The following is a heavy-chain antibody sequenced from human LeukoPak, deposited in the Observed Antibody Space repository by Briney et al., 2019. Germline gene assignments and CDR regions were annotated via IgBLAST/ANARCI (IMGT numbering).Heavy chain of an antibody. CDR1: GGTFSSYA. J-gene: IGHJ5*02. Sequence: GASVKVSCKASGGTFSSYAISWVRQAPGQGLEWMGGIIPIFGTANYAQKFQGRVTITADESTSTAYMELSSLRSEDTAVYYCVREAPSGCSSTSCYLPGLYNWFDPWGQGTLVTVSS. D-gene: IGHD2-2*01. V-gene: IGHV1-69*13. CDR2: IIPIFGTA. CDR3: VREAPSGCSSTSCYLPGLYNWFDP.